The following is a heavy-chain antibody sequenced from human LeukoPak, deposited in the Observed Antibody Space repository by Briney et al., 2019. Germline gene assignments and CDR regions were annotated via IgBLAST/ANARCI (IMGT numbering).Heavy chain of an antibody. J-gene: IGHJ6*02. CDR1: GWSFSGYY. V-gene: IGHV4-34*01. CDR2: INHSGST. CDR3: ARRAGESHYYYYYGMDV. Sequence: SETLSLSCAVYGWSFSGYYWNWIRQPPGKGLEWMGEINHSGSTNYNPSLKGRFTISVDTSKNQFYLKLSSVTAEDTAVYYCARRAGESHYYYYYGMDVWGQGTTVTVSS.